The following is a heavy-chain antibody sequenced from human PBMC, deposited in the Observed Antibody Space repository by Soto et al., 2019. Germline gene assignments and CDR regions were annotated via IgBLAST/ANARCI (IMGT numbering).Heavy chain of an antibody. CDR2: IIPIFGTA. CDR3: ARDLQQWLVTDYYYGMDV. CDR1: GGTFSSYA. J-gene: IGHJ6*02. Sequence: SVKVSCKASGGTFSSYAISWVRQAPGQGLEWMGGIIPIFGTANYAQKFQGRVTITADESTSTAYMELSSLRSEDTAVYYCARDLQQWLVTDYYYGMDVWGQGTTVTVSS. D-gene: IGHD6-19*01. V-gene: IGHV1-69*13.